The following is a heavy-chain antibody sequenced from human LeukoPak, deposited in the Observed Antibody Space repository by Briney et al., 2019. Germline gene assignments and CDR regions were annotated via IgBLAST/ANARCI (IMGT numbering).Heavy chain of an antibody. CDR3: ARPYNGAVGDF. D-gene: IGHD2-15*01. CDR2: ISAYNGHT. CDR1: AYPFTSYG. V-gene: IGHV1-18*01. J-gene: IGHJ4*02. Sequence: ASVTLSCKASAYPFTSYGISWVRHPPGQGLGWMGWISAYNGHTNYAQVLQGRVTTTTATSTTSTYMVLRNLRSDDAAIYYCARPYNGAVGDFWGQGTLVTVSS.